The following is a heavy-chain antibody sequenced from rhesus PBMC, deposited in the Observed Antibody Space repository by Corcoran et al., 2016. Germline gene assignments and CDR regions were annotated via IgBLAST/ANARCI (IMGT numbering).Heavy chain of an antibody. D-gene: IGHD2-39*02. CDR3: ARQGYTDHLGGLDS. CDR2: VYGNSART. V-gene: IGHV4-143*01. J-gene: IGHJ6*01. CDR1: GGSIIVYYN. Sequence: QVQLQESGPGLVKPSETLSLTCTVSGGSIIVYYNWNWIRQSPGKGLEWIGGVYGNSARTNYNPSLKSRVTISKDTPKNQFSLRLTSVTAADTAVYYCARQGYTDHLGGLDSWGQGVVVTVSS.